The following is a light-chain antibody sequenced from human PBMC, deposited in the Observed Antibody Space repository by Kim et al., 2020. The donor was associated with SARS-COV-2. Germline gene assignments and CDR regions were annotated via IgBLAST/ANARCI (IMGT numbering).Light chain of an antibody. CDR2: QDS. V-gene: IGLV3-1*01. Sequence: VSPGQTASITCSGDKLGDKYACWYQQKPGQSPVLVIYQDSKRPSGIHERFSGSNSGNTATLTISGTQAMDEADYYCQAWDSSRGVFGGGTQLTVL. J-gene: IGLJ3*02. CDR1: KLGDKY. CDR3: QAWDSSRGV.